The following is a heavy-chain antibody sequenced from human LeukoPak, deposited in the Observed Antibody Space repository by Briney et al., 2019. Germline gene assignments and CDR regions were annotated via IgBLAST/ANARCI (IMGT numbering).Heavy chain of an antibody. V-gene: IGHV1-69*06. J-gene: IGHJ3*02. CDR3: ARSMSPDAFDI. CDR1: GGTFNSYA. Sequence: SVKVSCKASGGTFNSYAISWVRQAPGQGLEWMGGIIPIFGTANYAQKFQGRVTITADKSTSTAYMELSSLRSEDTAVYYCARSMSPDAFDIWGQGTMVTVSS. CDR2: IIPIFGTA.